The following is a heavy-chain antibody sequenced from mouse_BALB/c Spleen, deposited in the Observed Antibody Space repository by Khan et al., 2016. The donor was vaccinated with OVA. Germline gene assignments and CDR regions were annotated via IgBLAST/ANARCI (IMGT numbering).Heavy chain of an antibody. CDR1: GYVFSSYW. V-gene: IGHV1-80*01. CDR2: IYPGDGDT. J-gene: IGHJ3*01. D-gene: IGHD2-12*01. Sequence: QVQLQQSGAELVRPGSSVKISCKASGYVFSSYWMHWVKQRPGQGLEWIGQIYPGDGDTKYNGKFKGKVTLTADKSSSTAYMKISSLTSADSAVYFWARSGDDFFAYWGQGTLVTGSA. CDR3: ARSGDDFFAY.